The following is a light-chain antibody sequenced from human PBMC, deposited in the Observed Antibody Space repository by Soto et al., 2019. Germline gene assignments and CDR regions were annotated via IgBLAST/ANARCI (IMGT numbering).Light chain of an antibody. CDR2: VAS. CDR3: QQYGNSPMST. J-gene: IGKJ2*01. CDR1: QTVSSSY. V-gene: IGKV3-20*01. Sequence: EIVLTQSPGTLSLSPGERATLSCRASQTVSSSYLAWYQQKPGQAPRVFIYVASRRATGIPDRFSGSGSGTDFTLTISRLEPEDFAVYYCQQYGNSPMSTFGQGTKLEIK.